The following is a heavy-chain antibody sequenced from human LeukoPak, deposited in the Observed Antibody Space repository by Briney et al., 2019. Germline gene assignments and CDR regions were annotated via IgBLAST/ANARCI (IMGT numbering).Heavy chain of an antibody. J-gene: IGHJ4*02. CDR3: ARGLGGQWLITDY. CDR2: ISYDGRKK. D-gene: IGHD6-19*01. CDR1: GFTFSSYA. Sequence: GRSLRLSCAASGFTFSSYAMHWVRQAPGKGREWGAVISYDGRKKYDGDLGKGRFTNSRDNSKNPLFLQMNSLGADDKAVYYCARGLGGQWLITDYWGQGTLVSVSS. V-gene: IGHV3-30*04.